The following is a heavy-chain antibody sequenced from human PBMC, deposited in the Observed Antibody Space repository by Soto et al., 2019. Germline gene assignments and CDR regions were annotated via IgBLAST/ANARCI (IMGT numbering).Heavy chain of an antibody. D-gene: IGHD3-10*02. CDR1: GGTFSSYA. CDR2: IIPIFGTA. V-gene: IGHV1-69*01. J-gene: IGHJ5*02. Sequence: QVQLVQSGAEVKKPGSSVKVSCKASGGTFSSYAISWVRQAPGQGLEWMGGIIPIFGTANYAQKFQGRVTITADESTSTAYMELSSLRSEDTAVYYCARPTNGRGGRLSAHGWFDPWGQGTLVTVSS. CDR3: ARPTNGRGGRLSAHGWFDP.